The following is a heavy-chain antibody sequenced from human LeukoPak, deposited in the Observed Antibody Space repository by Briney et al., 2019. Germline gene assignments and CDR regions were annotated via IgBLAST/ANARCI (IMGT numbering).Heavy chain of an antibody. CDR2: ISYEGSNK. Sequence: GGSLRLSCAASGLTFSSYAMHWVRQAPGKGLEGVAVISYEGSNKYYADSVKGRFTISRDNSKDTLYLQMNSLRAEDTAVYYCAREQLFTHMFDPWGQGTLVTVSS. D-gene: IGHD3-10*01. V-gene: IGHV3-30*04. CDR1: GLTFSSYA. CDR3: AREQLFTHMFDP. J-gene: IGHJ5*02.